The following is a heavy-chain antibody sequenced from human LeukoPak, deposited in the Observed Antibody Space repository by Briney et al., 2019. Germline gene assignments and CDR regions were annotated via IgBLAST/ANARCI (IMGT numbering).Heavy chain of an antibody. V-gene: IGHV3-66*01. CDR1: EFTVSSNY. D-gene: IGHD3-10*01. CDR2: IYITGGK. Sequence: GGTLRLSCAASEFTVSSNYMSLVCHGPREALERGSIIYITGGKYYADSATSRFTISRDNSKHTLYLQMNSLRAEDTAVYYCARGSDGWFGFDYWGEGILVTVSS. CDR3: ARGSDGWFGFDY. J-gene: IGHJ4*02.